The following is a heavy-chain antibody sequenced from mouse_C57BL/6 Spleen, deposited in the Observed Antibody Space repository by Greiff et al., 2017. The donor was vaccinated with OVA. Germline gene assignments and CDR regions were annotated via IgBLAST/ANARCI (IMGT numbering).Heavy chain of an antibody. Sequence: QVQLQQPGAELVRPGSSVKLSCKASGYTFTSYWMHWVKQRPIQGLEWIGNIDPSDSETHYNQKFKDKATLTVDKSSSTAYMQLSSLTSEDSAVYYGASGGGYDAPGFAYWGQGTLVTVSA. V-gene: IGHV1-52*01. CDR3: ASGGGYDAPGFAY. J-gene: IGHJ3*01. D-gene: IGHD2-2*01. CDR2: IDPSDSET. CDR1: GYTFTSYW.